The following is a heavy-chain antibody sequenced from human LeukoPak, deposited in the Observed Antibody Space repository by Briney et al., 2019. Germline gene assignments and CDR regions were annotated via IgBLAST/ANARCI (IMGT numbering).Heavy chain of an antibody. V-gene: IGHV4-30-4*07. CDR3: ARDGTMVRGVIDWFDP. J-gene: IGHJ5*02. CDR1: GGSISSGGYS. D-gene: IGHD3-10*01. CDR2: IYYSGST. Sequence: PSETLSLTCAVSGGSISSGGYSWSWIRQPPGKGLEWIGYIYYSGSTYYNPSLKSRVTISVDTSKNQFSLKLSSVTAADTAVYYCARDGTMVRGVIDWFDPWGQGTLVTVSS.